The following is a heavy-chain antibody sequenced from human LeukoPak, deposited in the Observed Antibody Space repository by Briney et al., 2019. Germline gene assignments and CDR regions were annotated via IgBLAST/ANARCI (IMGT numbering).Heavy chain of an antibody. Sequence: SQTLSLTCTVSGVSISSGGYYWSWIRQHPGKGLEWIGYMYFSGITYYNPSLKSRVTISVDTSKNQFSLKLSSVTAADTAVYYCARDGYSSSSYFDYWGQGTLVTVSS. CDR1: GVSISSGGYY. CDR2: MYFSGIT. CDR3: ARDGYSSSSYFDY. V-gene: IGHV4-31*03. J-gene: IGHJ4*02. D-gene: IGHD6-6*01.